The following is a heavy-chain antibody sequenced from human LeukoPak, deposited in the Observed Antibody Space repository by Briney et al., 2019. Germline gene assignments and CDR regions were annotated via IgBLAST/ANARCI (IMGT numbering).Heavy chain of an antibody. Sequence: PGGSLRLSCTASGFTFDTFAMSWLRQAPGGGLEWVSAISGSGLSTYFTDSVKGRFSISRDNSQNTVYLQMYSLRAEDTALYYCAKGVYSTTYLAWFDPWGQGTLVTVSS. D-gene: IGHD6-13*01. J-gene: IGHJ5*02. CDR3: AKGVYSTTYLAWFDP. CDR2: ISGSGLST. V-gene: IGHV3-23*01. CDR1: GFTFDTFA.